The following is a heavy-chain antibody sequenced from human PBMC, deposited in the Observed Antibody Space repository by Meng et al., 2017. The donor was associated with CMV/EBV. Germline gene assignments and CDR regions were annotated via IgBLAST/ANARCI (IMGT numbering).Heavy chain of an antibody. CDR2: IIPIFGTA. Sequence: FRSYAISWVRQAPGQGLEWMGGIIPIFGTANYAQKFQGRVTITTDESTSTAYMELSSLRSEDTAVYYCARSLRYCSSTSCYTPVGYWGQGTLVTVSS. CDR1: FRSYA. CDR3: ARSLRYCSSTSCYTPVGY. J-gene: IGHJ4*02. D-gene: IGHD2-2*02. V-gene: IGHV1-69*05.